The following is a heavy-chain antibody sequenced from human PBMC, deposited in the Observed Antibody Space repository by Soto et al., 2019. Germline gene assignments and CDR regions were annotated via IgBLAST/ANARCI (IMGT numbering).Heavy chain of an antibody. CDR2: IYYSGST. CDR1: GGSISSYY. V-gene: IGHV4-59*01. CDR3: ARHKLEYYDFWTEDGMDV. Sequence: SETLSLTCTVSGGSISSYYWSWIRQPPGKGLEWIGYIYYSGSTNYNPSLKSRVTISVDTSKNQFSLKLSSVTAADTAVYYCARHKLEYYDFWTEDGMDVWGQGTTVTVSS. J-gene: IGHJ6*02. D-gene: IGHD3-3*01.